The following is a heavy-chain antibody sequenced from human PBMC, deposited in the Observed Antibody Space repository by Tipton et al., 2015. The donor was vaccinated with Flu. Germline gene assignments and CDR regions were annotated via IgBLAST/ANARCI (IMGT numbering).Heavy chain of an antibody. D-gene: IGHD4-23*01. CDR1: GGSISSSSYY. J-gene: IGHJ3*02. V-gene: IGHV4-39*01. CDR3: ARLRWYLFGAFDI. CDR2: IYYSGST. Sequence: TLSLTCTVSGGSISSSSYYWGWIRQPPGKGLEWIGSIYYSGSTYYNPSLKSRVTISVDTSKNQFSLKLSSVTAADTAVYYCARLRWYLFGAFDIWGQGTMVTVSS.